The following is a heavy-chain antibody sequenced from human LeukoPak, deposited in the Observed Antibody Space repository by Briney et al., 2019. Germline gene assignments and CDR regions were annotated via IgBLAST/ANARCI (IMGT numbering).Heavy chain of an antibody. V-gene: IGHV4-59*13. CDR2: IHYTGRT. CDR1: RGSISTYY. D-gene: IGHD3-22*01. Sequence: SGTLSLTCTISRGSISTYYWSWIRQTPGTTLEWIGNIHYTGRTRYNPSLESRVTMSLDTPKNEFSLRLTSMTAADSAVYYCARGRPDPQNSDYWDYWGQGILVTVSS. CDR3: ARGRPDPQNSDYWDY. J-gene: IGHJ4*02.